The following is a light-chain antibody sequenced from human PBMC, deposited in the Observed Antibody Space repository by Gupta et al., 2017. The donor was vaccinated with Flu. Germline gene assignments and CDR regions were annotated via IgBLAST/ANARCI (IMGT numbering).Light chain of an antibody. CDR1: QSRRHNGGKSY. CDR3: RQNKHLPPVT. J-gene: IGKJ1*01. Sequence: PGQTASIYWKSSQSRRHNGGKSYLCWCMQKPTQPPQLLIYEVSNRVTGVADRFGGGGCGKYLSLKSSSGEEEDVGGYYSRQNKHLPPVTFGQGTQVEIK. V-gene: IGKV2D-29*01. CDR2: EVS.